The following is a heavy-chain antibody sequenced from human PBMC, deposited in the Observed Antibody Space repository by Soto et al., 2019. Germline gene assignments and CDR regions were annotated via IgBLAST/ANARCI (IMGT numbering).Heavy chain of an antibody. Sequence: EVQLVASGGDLVPPGGSLRLSCAGSGLTFSTDEMNWVRQAPGKGMEWLAYISYTSTTIKYADSVKGRFAVSRDNAKKSLALQMNNLRVEDTAMYYCVSEGGSLAFDSWGQGTLVTVSS. CDR3: VSEGGSLAFDS. J-gene: IGHJ4*02. CDR2: ISYTSTTI. V-gene: IGHV3-48*03. D-gene: IGHD1-1*01. CDR1: GLTFSTDE.